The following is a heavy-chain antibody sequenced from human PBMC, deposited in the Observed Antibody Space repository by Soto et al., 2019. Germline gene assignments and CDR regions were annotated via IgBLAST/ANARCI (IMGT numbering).Heavy chain of an antibody. CDR1: GFTFSTYA. V-gene: IGHV3-23*01. J-gene: IGHJ4*02. Sequence: GGSLRLSCAASGFTFSTYAMTWVRQAPGKGLEWVSAFSGNGGNTYYADSVKGRFTISRDNSKSTLYLQMNSLRAEDTAVYYCAKMSGTWTNNPIDYWGQGTLVTVSS. CDR2: FSGNGGNT. D-gene: IGHD6-13*01. CDR3: AKMSGTWTNNPIDY.